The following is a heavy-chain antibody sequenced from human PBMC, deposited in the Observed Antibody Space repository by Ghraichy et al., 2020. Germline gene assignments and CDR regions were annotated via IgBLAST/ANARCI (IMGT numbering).Heavy chain of an antibody. D-gene: IGHD2-2*01. V-gene: IGHV4-34*01. CDR2: VNLGGSA. J-gene: IGHJ5*02. CDR3: ARVCGGRVVVVPAAKIYYWFDH. CDR1: GGSFSGYY. Sequence: SQTLSLTCAVYGGSFSGYYWSWIRQPPGKGLEWIGEVNLGGSANYNPFLKSRITISVDTSKNQFSLTLSSVTAADTAVYYCARVCGGRVVVVPAAKIYYWFDHWGQGTLVTVSS.